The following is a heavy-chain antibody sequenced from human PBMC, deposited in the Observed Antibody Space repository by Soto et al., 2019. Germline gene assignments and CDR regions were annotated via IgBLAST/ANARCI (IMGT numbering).Heavy chain of an antibody. CDR3: ARDRAVIYDNYYYYYMDV. CDR1: GGTFSSYT. Sequence: ASVKVSCKASGGTFSSYTISWVRQAPGQGLEWMGRIIPILGIANYAQKFQGRVTITADKSTSTAYMELSSLRSEDTAVYYCARDRAVIYDNYYYYYMDVWGKGTTVTVSS. V-gene: IGHV1-69*04. D-gene: IGHD3-10*01. CDR2: IIPILGIA. J-gene: IGHJ6*03.